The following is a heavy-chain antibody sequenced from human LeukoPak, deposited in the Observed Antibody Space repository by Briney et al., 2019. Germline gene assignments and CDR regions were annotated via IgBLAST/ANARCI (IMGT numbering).Heavy chain of an antibody. J-gene: IGHJ5*02. Sequence: GGSLRLSCAASGFSVSNHFMAWVRQAPGRRLEWVSFIWADGTTFYTDSVRGRFTVSRDQFKNTLYLQMSSLRPDDTALYYCARDGAGIESWVELDPWGQGTQVTVSA. D-gene: IGHD5-24*01. CDR3: ARDGAGIESWVELDP. CDR2: IWADGTT. CDR1: GFSVSNHF. V-gene: IGHV3-66*02.